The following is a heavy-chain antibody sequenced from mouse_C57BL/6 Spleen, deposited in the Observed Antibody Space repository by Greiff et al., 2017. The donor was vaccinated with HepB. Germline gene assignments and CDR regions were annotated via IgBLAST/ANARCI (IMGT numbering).Heavy chain of an antibody. CDR1: GVDFSRYW. CDR2: INPDSSTI. Sequence: APGGVDFSRYWMSWVRRAPGKGLEWIGEINPDSSTINYAPSLKDKFIISRDNAKNTLYLQMSKVRSEDTALYYCAREGAQSRYFDVWGTGTTVTVSS. CDR3: AREGAQSRYFDV. V-gene: IGHV4-1*01. J-gene: IGHJ1*03.